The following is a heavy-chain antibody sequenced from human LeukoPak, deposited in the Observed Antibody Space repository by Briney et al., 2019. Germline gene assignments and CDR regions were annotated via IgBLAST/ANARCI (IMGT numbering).Heavy chain of an antibody. CDR3: ARELGMKGAMDY. Sequence: SETLSLTCTVSGGSISSYYWSWIRQPPGKGLEWIGYIYYSGSTNYNPSLKSRVTISVDTSKNQFSLKLSSVTAADTAVYYCARELGMKGAMDYWGQGTLVTVSS. J-gene: IGHJ4*02. D-gene: IGHD2-2*01. CDR1: GGSISSYY. CDR2: IYYSGST. V-gene: IGHV4-59*01.